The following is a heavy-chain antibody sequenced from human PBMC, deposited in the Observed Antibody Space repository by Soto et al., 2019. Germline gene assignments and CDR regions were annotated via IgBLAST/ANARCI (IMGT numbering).Heavy chain of an antibody. Sequence: SEALSLTSTVSDGSISSGWYYWSCIRQHPGEGLVWIGYIYYSGSTYYNPSLKSRVTISVDTSKNQFSLKLSSVTAADTAVYYSPRHLQGRAWRLATRDDDTVMVPCFVPCGQGSMVTVS. V-gene: IGHV4-31*03. J-gene: IGHJ5*02. CDR1: DGSISSGWYY. CDR2: IYYSGST. D-gene: IGHD5-18*01. CDR3: PRHLQGRAWRLATRDDDTVMVPCFVP.